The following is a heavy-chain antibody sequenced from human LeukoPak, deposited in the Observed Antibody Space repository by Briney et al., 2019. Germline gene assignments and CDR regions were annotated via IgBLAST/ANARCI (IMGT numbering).Heavy chain of an antibody. CDR1: GGSISSSY. D-gene: IGHD5-24*01. CDR2: IYYSGST. J-gene: IGHJ3*02. Sequence: PSETLSLTCSVSGGSISSSYWSWIRQPPGKGLEWIGYIYYSGSTNYNPSLKSRVTISVDTSKNQFSLKLSSVTTADTAVYYCAGSRGGYKYDAFDIWGQGTMVTVSS. V-gene: IGHV4-59*01. CDR3: AGSRGGYKYDAFDI.